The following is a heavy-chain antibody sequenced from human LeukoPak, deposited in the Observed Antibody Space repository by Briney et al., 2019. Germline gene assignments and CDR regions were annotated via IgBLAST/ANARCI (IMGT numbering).Heavy chain of an antibody. CDR1: GFTFSGYW. V-gene: IGHV3-7*01. J-gene: IGHJ4*02. D-gene: IGHD6-13*01. CDR2: IRQDGNEK. CDR3: ARGQGSLPSDS. Sequence: GGSLRLSCVASGFTFSGYWMSWVRQAPGKGLEWVANIRQDGNEKHYVDSVKGRFTISRDNAENSLFLQMNSLRDEDTAIYYCARGQGSLPSDSWGQGTLVSVSS.